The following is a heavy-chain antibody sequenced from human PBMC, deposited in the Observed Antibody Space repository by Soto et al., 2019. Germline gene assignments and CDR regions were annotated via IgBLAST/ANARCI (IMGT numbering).Heavy chain of an antibody. CDR2: ISYDGSDR. J-gene: IGHJ4*02. CDR3: AREAEANDY. Sequence: GGSQRLSYGVSGFTFRGYAVHWVRQAPGKGLEWVALISYDGSDRYSADSVKGRFTISRDNSKNTVYLQMNSLRVEDTAVYYCAREAEANDYWGQGTLVTVSS. V-gene: IGHV3-30-3*01. CDR1: GFTFRGYA.